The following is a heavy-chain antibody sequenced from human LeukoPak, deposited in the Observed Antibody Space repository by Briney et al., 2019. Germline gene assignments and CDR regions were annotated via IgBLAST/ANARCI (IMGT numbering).Heavy chain of an antibody. CDR2: VYNSGST. CDR3: ARQVHGAAGRFDT. D-gene: IGHD6-13*01. CDR1: GGSISTYY. J-gene: IGHJ5*02. Sequence: PSETLSLTCTVSGGSISTYYWSWIRQPPEKGLEYIGYVYNSGSTNYNPSLKSRLTISVDTSKNQFSLKLTSVTAADTAVYYCARQVHGAAGRFDTWGQGTLVTVAS. V-gene: IGHV4-59*08.